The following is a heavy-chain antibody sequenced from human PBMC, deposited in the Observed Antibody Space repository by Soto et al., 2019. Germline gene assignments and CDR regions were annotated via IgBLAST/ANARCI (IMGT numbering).Heavy chain of an antibody. Sequence: VGSLRLSCAASGFTFSSYAMHWVRQAPGKGLEWVAVISYDGSNKYYADSVKGRFTISRDNSKNTLYLQMNSLRAEDTAVYYCERAPRGRAFDIWGQGTMVTVSS. CDR1: GFTFSSYA. CDR3: ERAPRGRAFDI. CDR2: ISYDGSNK. V-gene: IGHV3-30-3*01. D-gene: IGHD3-10*01. J-gene: IGHJ3*02.